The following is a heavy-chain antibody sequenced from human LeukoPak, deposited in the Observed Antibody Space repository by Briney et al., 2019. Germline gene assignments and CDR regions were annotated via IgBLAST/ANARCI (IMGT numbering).Heavy chain of an antibody. CDR3: ARASGWYQGDFDY. Sequence: SVKVSCKASGGTFSSYAISWVRQAPGQGLEWMGRIIPILGIANYAQKFQGRVTITADKSTSTAYMELSSLRSEDTAVYYCARASGWYQGDFDYWGQGTLVTVSS. CDR2: IIPILGIA. V-gene: IGHV1-69*04. J-gene: IGHJ4*02. D-gene: IGHD6-19*01. CDR1: GGTFSSYA.